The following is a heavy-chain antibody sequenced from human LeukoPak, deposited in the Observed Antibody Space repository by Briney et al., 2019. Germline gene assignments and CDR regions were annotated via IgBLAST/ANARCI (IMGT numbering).Heavy chain of an antibody. CDR1: GYRFTNYW. D-gene: IGHD6-13*01. J-gene: IGHJ4*02. V-gene: IGHV5-51*01. CDR2: IYFGDSHT. CDR3: AKSAGSSSSWEFDS. Sequence: GESLKISCKGSGYRFTNYWIGWVRQMPEKGLEWMGIIYFGDSHTTYSPSFQGQATISADRSISTAYLHWNSLKASDTAIYYCAKSAGSSSSWEFDSWGQGTLVTVSS.